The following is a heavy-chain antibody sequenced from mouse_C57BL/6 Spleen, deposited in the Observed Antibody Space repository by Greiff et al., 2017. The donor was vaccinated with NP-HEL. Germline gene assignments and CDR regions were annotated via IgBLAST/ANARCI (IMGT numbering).Heavy chain of an antibody. CDR2: ISYDGSN. D-gene: IGHD1-1*01. Sequence: EVQLVESGPGLVKPSQSLSLTCSVTGYSITSGYYWNWIRQFPGNKLEWMGYISYDGSNNYNPSLKNRISITRDTSKNQFFLKLNSVTTEDTATYYCARGGGSRDYYAMDYWGQGTSVTVSS. J-gene: IGHJ4*01. V-gene: IGHV3-6*01. CDR3: ARGGGSRDYYAMDY. CDR1: GYSITSGYY.